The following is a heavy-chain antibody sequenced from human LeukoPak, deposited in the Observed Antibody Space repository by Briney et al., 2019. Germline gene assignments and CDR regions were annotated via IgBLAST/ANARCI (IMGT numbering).Heavy chain of an antibody. V-gene: IGHV3-30-3*01. CDR1: GFTFSSYA. CDR3: ARYHDYGDYMIDY. Sequence: PGGSLRLSCAASGFTFSSYAMSWVRQAPGKGLEWVAVISYDGSDKYYADSVKGRFTISRDNSKNTLYLQMNSLRAEDTAVYYCARYHDYGDYMIDYWGQGTLVTVSS. D-gene: IGHD4-17*01. CDR2: ISYDGSDK. J-gene: IGHJ4*02.